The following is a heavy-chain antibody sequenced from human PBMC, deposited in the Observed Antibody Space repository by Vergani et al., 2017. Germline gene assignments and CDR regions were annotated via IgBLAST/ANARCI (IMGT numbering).Heavy chain of an antibody. V-gene: IGHV3-43*02. CDR1: GFTFDDYA. D-gene: IGHD3-3*01. J-gene: IGHJ6*04. Sequence: EVQLLESGGGLVQPGGSLRLSCAASGFTFDDYAMHWVRQAPGKGLEWVSLISGGGGSTYYADSVKGRFTIARDNSKNSLYLQMNSLRTEDTALYYCGKDSAPVTYYDFWSGPGYYYYGMDVWGKGTTVTVSS. CDR3: GKDSAPVTYYDFWSGPGYYYYGMDV. CDR2: ISGGGGST.